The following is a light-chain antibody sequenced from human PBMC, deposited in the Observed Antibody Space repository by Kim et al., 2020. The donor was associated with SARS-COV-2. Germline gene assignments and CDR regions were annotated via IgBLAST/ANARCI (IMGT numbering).Light chain of an antibody. Sequence: GDRVTITCRASQDITTALAWYQQKPGKTPKLLMYDVSTLESGVPSRFSGSGSGTDFTLTIGSLQPEDFATYYCQQFKTYPRTFGQGTKV. CDR1: QDITTA. J-gene: IGKJ1*01. CDR3: QQFKTYPRT. CDR2: DVS. V-gene: IGKV1-13*02.